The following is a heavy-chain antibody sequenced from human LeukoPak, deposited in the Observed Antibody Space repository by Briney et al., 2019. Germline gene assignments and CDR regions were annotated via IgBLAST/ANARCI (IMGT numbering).Heavy chain of an antibody. CDR2: ISSSSSYI. D-gene: IGHD6-6*01. J-gene: IGHJ4*02. Sequence: GGSLRLSCAASGFTFSSYSMNWVRQAPGKGLEWVSSISSSSSYIYYADSVKGRFTISRDNAKNSLYLQMNSLRAKDTAVYYCARDLQSKTASSSEGSLDYWGQGTLVTVSS. CDR3: ARDLQSKTASSSEGSLDY. CDR1: GFTFSSYS. V-gene: IGHV3-21*01.